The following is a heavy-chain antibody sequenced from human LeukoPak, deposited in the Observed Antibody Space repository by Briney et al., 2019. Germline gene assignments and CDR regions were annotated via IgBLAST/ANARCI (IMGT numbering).Heavy chain of an antibody. D-gene: IGHD2-21*01. V-gene: IGHV1-2*02. CDR1: AYTFTGYY. CDR2: INLKSGGT. Sequence: GASVKVSCKASAYTFTGYYMHWVRQAPGQGLEWMGWINLKSGGTNYAQKFQGRVTLTRDTSISTVYMELTTLTSDDTALYYCAVAPGDYWGQGTLVSVSA. J-gene: IGHJ4*02. CDR3: AVAPGDY.